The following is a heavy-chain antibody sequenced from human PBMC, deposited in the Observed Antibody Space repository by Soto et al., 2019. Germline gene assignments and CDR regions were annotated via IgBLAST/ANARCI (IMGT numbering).Heavy chain of an antibody. CDR1: GYTFTSYA. CDR2: INAGNGNP. Sequence: QVQLVQSGAEVKKPGASVKVSCKASGYTFTSYAMHWVRQAPGQRLEWMGWINAGNGNPKYSQKFQGRVTITRDTSASTAYTEVSSLRAEDTGVYYCARDVGGMDVWGQGTTVTVSS. V-gene: IGHV1-3*01. CDR3: ARDVGGMDV. D-gene: IGHD2-15*01. J-gene: IGHJ6*02.